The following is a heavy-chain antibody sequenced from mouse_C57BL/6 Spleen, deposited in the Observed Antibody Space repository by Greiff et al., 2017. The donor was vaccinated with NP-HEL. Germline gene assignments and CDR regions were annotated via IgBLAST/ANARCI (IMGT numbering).Heavy chain of an antibody. CDR2: IDPSDSYT. Sequence: QVQLKQPGAELVRPGTSVKLSCKASGYTFTSYWMHWVKQRPGQGLEWIGVIDPSDSYTNYNQKFKGKATLTVDTSSSTAYMQLSSLTSEDSAVYYCARRWLPWYFDVWGTGTTVTVSS. CDR3: ARRWLPWYFDV. CDR1: GYTFTSYW. V-gene: IGHV1-59*01. J-gene: IGHJ1*03. D-gene: IGHD2-2*01.